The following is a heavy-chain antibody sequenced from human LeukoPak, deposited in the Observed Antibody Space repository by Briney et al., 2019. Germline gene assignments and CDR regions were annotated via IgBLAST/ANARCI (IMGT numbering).Heavy chain of an antibody. CDR2: ISGSGGST. Sequence: ETLSLTCAVSGYSISSDYYWGWIRQPPGKGLEWVSAISGSGGSTYYADSVKGRFTISRDNSKNTLYLQMNSLRAEDTAVYYCAKDQRSGSYYHLFDYWGQGTLVTVSS. CDR3: AKDQRSGSYYHLFDY. J-gene: IGHJ4*02. D-gene: IGHD1-26*01. CDR1: GYSISSDY. V-gene: IGHV3-23*01.